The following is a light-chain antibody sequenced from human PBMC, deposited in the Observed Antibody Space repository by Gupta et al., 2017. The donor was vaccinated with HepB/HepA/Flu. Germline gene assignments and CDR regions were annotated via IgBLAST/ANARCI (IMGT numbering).Light chain of an antibody. Sequence: QSALTQPPSASGSPGQSVTITCTGTSSDVGGYNHVSWYQQHPGTAPKLMIFEVNQRPSGDPDRFSGSKSGDTASLTVSGLQADDEANYYCSSYAGSNNVVFGGGTKLTVL. CDR2: EVN. CDR1: SSDVGGYNH. V-gene: IGLV2-8*01. J-gene: IGLJ2*01. CDR3: SSYAGSNNVV.